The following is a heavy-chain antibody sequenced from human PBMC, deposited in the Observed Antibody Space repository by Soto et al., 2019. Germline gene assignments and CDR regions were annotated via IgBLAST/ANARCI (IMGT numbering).Heavy chain of an antibody. J-gene: IGHJ4*02. V-gene: IGHV4-39*01. CDR1: GSSISSSGYY. D-gene: IGHD3-16*01. Sequence: PSETLSLTCTVSGSSISSSGYYWGWIRQSPGKGLEWVVSMYYNVGTYYNPSLKSRVTISVDTSANQFSLKLSSVTAADTALYYCARLASRHWVDYWGQGTLVTVSS. CDR3: ARLASRHWVDY. CDR2: MYYNVGT.